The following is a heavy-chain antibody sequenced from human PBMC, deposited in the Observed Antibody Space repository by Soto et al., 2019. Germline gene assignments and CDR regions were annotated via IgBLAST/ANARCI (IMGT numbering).Heavy chain of an antibody. CDR2: IYYNGST. Sequence: SETPSLTCPFSGGPIHRYHLILVRQHPRKGMEWMWYIYYNGSTYYNPSLKSRVSISVDTSKNQFSLKLSSVTAADTAVYYCARARDGYSDLDYWGQGTLVTVSS. J-gene: IGHJ4*02. V-gene: IGHV4-59*06. D-gene: IGHD5-18*01. CDR1: GGPIHRYH. CDR3: ARARDGYSDLDY.